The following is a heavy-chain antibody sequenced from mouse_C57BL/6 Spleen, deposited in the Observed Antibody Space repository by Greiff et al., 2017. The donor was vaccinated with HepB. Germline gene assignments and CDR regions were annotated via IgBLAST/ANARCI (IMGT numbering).Heavy chain of an antibody. J-gene: IGHJ2*01. CDR1: GYTFTSYT. V-gene: IGHV1-4*01. Sequence: QVHVKQSGAELARPGASVKMSCKASGYTFTSYTMHWVKQRPGQGLEWIGYINPSSGYTKYNQKFKDKATLTADKSSSTAYMQLSSLTSEDSAVYYCASITTVVPFDYWGQGTTLTVSS. D-gene: IGHD1-1*01. CDR2: INPSSGYT. CDR3: ASITTVVPFDY.